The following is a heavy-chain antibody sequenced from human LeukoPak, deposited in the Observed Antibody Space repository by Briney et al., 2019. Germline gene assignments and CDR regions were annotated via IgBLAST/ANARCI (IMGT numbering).Heavy chain of an antibody. J-gene: IGHJ3*02. Sequence: AGGSLRLSCAASGFVFSGSAMHWVRQASGKGLEWVGRSRSKGNNYATAYAASVKGRFTISRDDSKDTAYLQMNSLKTEDTAVYYCTRHETISHVFDIWGQGTMVTVSS. CDR3: TRHETISHVFDI. CDR2: SRSKGNNYAT. D-gene: IGHD3-3*01. V-gene: IGHV3-73*01. CDR1: GFVFSGSA.